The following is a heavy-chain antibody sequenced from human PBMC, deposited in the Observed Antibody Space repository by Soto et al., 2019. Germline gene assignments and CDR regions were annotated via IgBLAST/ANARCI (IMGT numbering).Heavy chain of an antibody. Sequence: SETLSLTCTVSGGPISSSSYYWGWIRQPPGKGLEWIGSIYYSRSTYYNPSLKSRVTISVDTSKNQFSLKLSSVTAADTAVYYCARRIVTIYYMDVWGKGTTVTVSS. CDR2: IYYSRST. D-gene: IGHD1-26*01. V-gene: IGHV4-39*01. J-gene: IGHJ6*03. CDR1: GGPISSSSYY. CDR3: ARRIVTIYYMDV.